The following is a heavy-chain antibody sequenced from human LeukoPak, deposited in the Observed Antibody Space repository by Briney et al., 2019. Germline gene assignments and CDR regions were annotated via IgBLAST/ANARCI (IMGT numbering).Heavy chain of an antibody. CDR3: ARAVSTMVRGVIITGYFDY. V-gene: IGHV1-18*04. J-gene: IGHJ4*02. CDR2: ISAYNGNT. Sequence: GASVKVSCKASGYTFTSYGISWVRQAPGQGLEWMGWISAYNGNTNYAQKLQGRVTMTTDTSTSTAYMELRSLRSDDTAVYCCARAVSTMVRGVIITGYFDYWGQGTLVTVSS. CDR1: GYTFTSYG. D-gene: IGHD3-10*01.